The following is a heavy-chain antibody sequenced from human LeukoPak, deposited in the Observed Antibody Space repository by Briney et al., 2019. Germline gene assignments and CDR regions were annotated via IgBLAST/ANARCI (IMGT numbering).Heavy chain of an antibody. CDR3: ASLTVYSSGWSHDY. CDR2: IYPGDSDT. V-gene: IGHV5-51*01. D-gene: IGHD6-19*01. Sequence: PGESLKISCKGSGYSFTRNWIGWVRQMPGKGLEWMGIIYPGDSDTRYRPSFQGQVTIPADKSISTAYLQWSSPKASDTATYYCASLTVYSSGWSHDYGGQGTLVTVSS. J-gene: IGHJ4*02. CDR1: GYSFTRNW.